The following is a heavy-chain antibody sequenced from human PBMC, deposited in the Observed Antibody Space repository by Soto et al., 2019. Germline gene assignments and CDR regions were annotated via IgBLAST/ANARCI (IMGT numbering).Heavy chain of an antibody. J-gene: IGHJ4*02. CDR1: GGTFSSYA. CDR3: ARVGRKIDCSGGSCYSPFDY. Sequence: QVQLVQSGAEVKKPGSSVKVSCKASGGTFSSYAISWVRQAPGQGLEWMGGIIPIFGTANYAQKFQGRVTITADDSTSTAYMELSSLRSEDTAVYYCARVGRKIDCSGGSCYSPFDYWGQGTLVTVSS. CDR2: IIPIFGTA. D-gene: IGHD2-15*01. V-gene: IGHV1-69*01.